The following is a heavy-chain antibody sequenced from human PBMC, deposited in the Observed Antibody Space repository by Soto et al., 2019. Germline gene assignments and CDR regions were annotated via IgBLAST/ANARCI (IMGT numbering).Heavy chain of an antibody. V-gene: IGHV1-18*01. CDR3: ERWLPQEDK. J-gene: IGHJ4*02. CDR1: GYTFTSYI. D-gene: IGHD6-19*01. CDR2: ISAYNGNT. Sequence: QVQLVQSGAEVKKPGASVKVSCKASGYTFTSYIISWVRQAPGQGLGWMGWISAYNGNTQYSQKLKTRVTMTTDTTTSTAYMGLRRLRSDDTAVYYCERWLPQEDKWGQGTLVSVTT.